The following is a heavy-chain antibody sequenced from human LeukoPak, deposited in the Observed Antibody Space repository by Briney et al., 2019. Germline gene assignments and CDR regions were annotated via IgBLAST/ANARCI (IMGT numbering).Heavy chain of an antibody. D-gene: IGHD3-10*01. Sequence: ASVKVSCKASGYTFTGYYMHWVRQAPGQGLEWMGWINPNSGGTDYAQKFQGRVTMTRDKSIRTAYMELSRLTSDDTAVYYCARNIWFGESADAFDIWGQGTMVTVSS. J-gene: IGHJ3*02. CDR3: ARNIWFGESADAFDI. CDR2: INPNSGGT. CDR1: GYTFTGYY. V-gene: IGHV1-2*02.